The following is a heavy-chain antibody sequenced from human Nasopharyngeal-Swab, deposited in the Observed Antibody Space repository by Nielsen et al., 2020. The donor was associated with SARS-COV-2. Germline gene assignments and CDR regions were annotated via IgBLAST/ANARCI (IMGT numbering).Heavy chain of an antibody. J-gene: IGHJ4*02. D-gene: IGHD6-13*01. CDR2: ISYDGSNK. Sequence: WIRQPPGKGLEWVAVISYDGSNKYYADSVKGRFTISRDNSKNTLYLQMNSLRAEGTAVYYCAKDKKARGDSSSWTTDYWGQGPLVTVSS. V-gene: IGHV3-30*18. CDR3: AKDKKARGDSSSWTTDY.